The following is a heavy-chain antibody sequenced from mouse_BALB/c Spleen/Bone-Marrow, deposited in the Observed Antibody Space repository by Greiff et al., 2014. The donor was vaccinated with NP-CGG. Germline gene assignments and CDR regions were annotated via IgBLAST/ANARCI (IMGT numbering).Heavy chain of an antibody. J-gene: IGHJ4*01. Sequence: DVMLVESGGGLVKPGESLKFSCAASGITVSSYTMSWVRQTPEKRLEWVASITGGGTTYYPDSVKGRFTISRDNARNILYLQVSSLRSEDTAIYYCARHYGYVDAMDYWGQRTSVTVSS. D-gene: IGHD1-2*01. V-gene: IGHV5-6-5*01. CDR1: GITVSSYT. CDR2: ITGGGTT. CDR3: ARHYGYVDAMDY.